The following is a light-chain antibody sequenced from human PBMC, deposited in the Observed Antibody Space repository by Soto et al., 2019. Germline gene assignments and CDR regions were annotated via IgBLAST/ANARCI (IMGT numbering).Light chain of an antibody. CDR2: AAS. Sequence: DIQMTQSPSSLSASVGDRVTITCRASQSISSYLNWYQQKPGKAPKLLIYAASSLQSGVPSRFSGSGSGTDFTLTISSLQPEEFGTYYCQQSYSTPRYTFGQGTKLEIK. CDR3: QQSYSTPRYT. V-gene: IGKV1-39*01. CDR1: QSISSY. J-gene: IGKJ2*01.